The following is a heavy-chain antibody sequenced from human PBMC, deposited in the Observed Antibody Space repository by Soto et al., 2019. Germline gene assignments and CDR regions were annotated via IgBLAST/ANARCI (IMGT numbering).Heavy chain of an antibody. CDR1: GGSISRYY. CDR3: ARDRSTYGGGGTGEVKENWFDP. V-gene: IGHV4-59*01. J-gene: IGHJ5*02. Sequence: QVQLQKSGPGLVKASETLSLTCSVSGGSISRYYWSWIRQPPGKGLEWIGYAYYSGDTGYNPSLKSRVTMAINTAKNQVSLKLSSVTAADTAVYYCARDRSTYGGGGTGEVKENWFDPWGQGALVTVSS. D-gene: IGHD2-8*01. CDR2: AYYSGDT.